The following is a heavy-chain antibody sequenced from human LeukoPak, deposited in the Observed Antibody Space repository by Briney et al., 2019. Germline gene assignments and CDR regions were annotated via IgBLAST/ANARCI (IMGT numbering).Heavy chain of an antibody. CDR3: ARDPAQTYYYDP. Sequence: GASVKVSCKASGYTFTGYYMHWVRQAPGQGLEWMGWINPNSGGTKYAQKFQGRVTMTRDTSISTVYMELSRLTSDDTAVYSCARDPAQTYYYDPWGQGTLVTVSS. J-gene: IGHJ4*02. CDR1: GYTFTGYY. D-gene: IGHD3-22*01. CDR2: INPNSGGT. V-gene: IGHV1-2*02.